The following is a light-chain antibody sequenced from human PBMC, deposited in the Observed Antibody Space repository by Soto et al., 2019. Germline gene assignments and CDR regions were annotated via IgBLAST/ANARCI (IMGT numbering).Light chain of an antibody. CDR1: VSDVGNFGP. Sequence: QSVLTQPASVSGSPGQSITISCTGSVSDVGNFGPVSWYQQHPGQVPKLIIYEGNRRPSGVSSRFSGSKSGNTASLTISGLQDEDEADYYCCSYVGARTYVFGTGTKVTV. V-gene: IGLV2-23*01. CDR2: EGN. CDR3: CSYVGARTYV. J-gene: IGLJ1*01.